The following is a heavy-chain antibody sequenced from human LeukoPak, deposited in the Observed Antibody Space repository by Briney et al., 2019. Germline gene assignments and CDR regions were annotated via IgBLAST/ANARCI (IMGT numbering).Heavy chain of an antibody. CDR3: AELGITMIGGV. V-gene: IGHV3-74*01. Sequence: GGSLRLSCAVSGFSFSDYWMHWVRQAPGKGLVWVSRIKSDGTITNYADSVKGRFTISRDNAKNTLYLQMNSLRAEDTAVYYCAELGITMIGGVWGKGTAVTISS. CDR2: IKSDGTIT. J-gene: IGHJ6*04. CDR1: GFSFSDYW. D-gene: IGHD3-10*02.